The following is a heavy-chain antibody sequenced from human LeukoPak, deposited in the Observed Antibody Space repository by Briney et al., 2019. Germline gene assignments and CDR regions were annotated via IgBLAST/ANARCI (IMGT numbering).Heavy chain of an antibody. J-gene: IGHJ6*02. V-gene: IGHV4-34*01. CDR1: GGSFSTYY. Sequence: SETLSLTCAVYGGSFSTYYWSWIRQPPGKGLEWIGEVNHSGSTNYNPSLKSRVTISVDTSKNQFSLKLSSVTAADTAVYYCAHGMDVWGQGTTVTVSS. CDR3: AHGMDV. CDR2: VNHSGST.